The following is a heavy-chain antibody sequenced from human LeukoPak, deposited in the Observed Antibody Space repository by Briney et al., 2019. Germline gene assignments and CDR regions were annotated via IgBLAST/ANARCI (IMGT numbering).Heavy chain of an antibody. CDR3: VRVRTGSIPDH. CDR1: GGSINTSPYY. CDR2: ISYSGTA. V-gene: IGHV4-39*07. Sequence: PSETLSLTCTVSGGSINTSPYYWGWVRQPPEKGLEWLGSISYSGTAYYNPSLRSRVTVSRDTPKNQFSLNLNSVTAADTAVYYCVRVRTGSIPDHWGQGILVIVSS. J-gene: IGHJ4*02. D-gene: IGHD2-21*01.